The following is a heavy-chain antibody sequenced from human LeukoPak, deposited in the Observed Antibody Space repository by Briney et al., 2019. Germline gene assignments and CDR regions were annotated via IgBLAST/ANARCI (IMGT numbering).Heavy chain of an antibody. CDR1: GGSISTFY. D-gene: IGHD3-16*01. CDR2: IYNIGTT. V-gene: IGHV4-59*08. Sequence: SETLSLTCTVSGGSISTFYWSWIRQPPGKGLEWIGYIYNIGTTNYNPSLKNRATISVDTSKNQFSLRLSSVTAVDTATYYCARHGGGLGWFDPWGQGALVTVSS. CDR3: ARHGGGLGWFDP. J-gene: IGHJ5*02.